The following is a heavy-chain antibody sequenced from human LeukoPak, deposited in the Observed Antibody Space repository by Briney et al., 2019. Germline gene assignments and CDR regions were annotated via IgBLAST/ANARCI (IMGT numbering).Heavy chain of an antibody. CDR1: GFTLGDYA. V-gene: IGHV3-49*04. CDR3: SCSVTTRTGWYYYMDV. D-gene: IGHD4-17*01. CDR2: IRSKVYGGTT. J-gene: IGHJ6*03. Sequence: PGGSLRLSCTASGFTLGDYAMTWVRQAPGKWMEWVGFIRSKVYGGTTEYAASVKGRFTISRDDSESIVYLQMNSLKTEDTAVYYRSCSVTTRTGWYYYMDVWGKGTTVTISS.